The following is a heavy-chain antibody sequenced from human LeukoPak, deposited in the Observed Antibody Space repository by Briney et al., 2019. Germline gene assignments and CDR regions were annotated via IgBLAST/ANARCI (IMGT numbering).Heavy chain of an antibody. J-gene: IGHJ5*02. CDR1: GYSFTTYW. D-gene: IGHD6-13*01. Sequence: GESLKISCKASGYSFTTYWIGWVRQAPGKGLEWMGIIYPADSSTEYSPSFQGQVTISADKSINTAYLQWSSLKASDTAIYYCAKLHSSNWQSGFDPWGQGTLVTVSS. CDR3: AKLHSSNWQSGFDP. V-gene: IGHV5-51*01. CDR2: IYPADSST.